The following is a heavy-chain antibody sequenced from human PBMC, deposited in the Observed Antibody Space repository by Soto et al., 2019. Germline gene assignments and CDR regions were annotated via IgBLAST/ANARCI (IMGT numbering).Heavy chain of an antibody. J-gene: IGHJ4*02. CDR2: VDHSGRT. CDR1: GYSVNSDYY. V-gene: IGHV4-38-2*01. Sequence: PSEALSLTCAGSGYSVNSDYYWGWFRQPPGKGLEWIGSVDHSGRTYYSPSLRSRCTIFIDKSKNQFSLILTSVTAADTAMYFCAKKGYCPSWKINLFDSWGPGTLVTVSS. D-gene: IGHD2-15*01. CDR3: AKKGYCPSWKINLFDS.